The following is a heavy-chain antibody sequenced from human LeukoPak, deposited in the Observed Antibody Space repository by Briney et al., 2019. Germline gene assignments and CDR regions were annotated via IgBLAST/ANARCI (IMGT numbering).Heavy chain of an antibody. V-gene: IGHV4-61*02. CDR2: IYTSGST. D-gene: IGHD3-3*01. Sequence: PSQTLSLTCTVSGGSISSGSYYWSWIRQPAGKGLEWIGRIYTSGSTNYNPSLKSRVTISVDTSKNQFSLKLSSVTAADTAVYYCARPVLRFHHPYTTWGQGILVTVSS. CDR3: ARPVLRFHHPYTT. CDR1: GGSISSGSYY. J-gene: IGHJ5*02.